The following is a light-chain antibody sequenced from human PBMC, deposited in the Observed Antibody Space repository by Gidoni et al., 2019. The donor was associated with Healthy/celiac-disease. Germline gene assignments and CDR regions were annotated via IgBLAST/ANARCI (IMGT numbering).Light chain of an antibody. Sequence: SSEMIQPPSVTVALGQTARITCGGNNIGSKNVHGYPQNPGQAPVLVIYRYNNRPSGIPERFSGSNSGNTATLTISRTQAGDEADYYCQVWDSSTVVFGGGTKLTVL. CDR3: QVWDSSTVV. V-gene: IGLV3-9*01. J-gene: IGLJ2*01. CDR1: NIGSKN. CDR2: RYN.